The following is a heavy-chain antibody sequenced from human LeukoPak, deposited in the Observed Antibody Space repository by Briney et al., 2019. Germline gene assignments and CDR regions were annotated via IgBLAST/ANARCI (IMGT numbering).Heavy chain of an antibody. CDR2: ISYDGSNK. J-gene: IGHJ1*01. D-gene: IGHD6-13*01. CDR3: ARSYSSSWYPEYFQH. V-gene: IGHV3-30-3*01. CDR1: GFTFSSYA. Sequence: PGGSLRLSCAASGFTFSSYAMHWVRQAPGKGLEWVAVISYDGSNKYYADSVKGRFTISRDNSKNTLYLQMNSLRAEDTAVYYCARSYSSSWYPEYFQHWGQGTLVTVSS.